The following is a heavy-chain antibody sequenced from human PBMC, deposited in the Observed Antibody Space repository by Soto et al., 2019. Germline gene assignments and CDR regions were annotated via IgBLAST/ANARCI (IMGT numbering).Heavy chain of an antibody. CDR3: ARITTFLTFDI. V-gene: IGHV4-59*01. D-gene: IGHD1-1*01. CDR2: LAYSGSP. J-gene: IGHJ3*02. CDR1: GGSIRKCY. Sequence: SETLSLTRIISGGSIRKCYRSWIRQPPGKGLEWIGYLAYSGSPNYSPSLKSRVTISLDRSKNQFSVKLSSVTAADTAVYYCARITTFLTFDIWGQGTMVTVSS.